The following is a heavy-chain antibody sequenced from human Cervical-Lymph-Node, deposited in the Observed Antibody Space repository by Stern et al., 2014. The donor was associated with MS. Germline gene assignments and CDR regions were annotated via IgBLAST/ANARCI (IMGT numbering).Heavy chain of an antibody. CDR1: GFTFSSYS. Sequence: VQLVESGGGVVQPGKSLRLSCAASGFTFSSYSMHWVRQAPGQGLEWVGVISYDGTDKYSADSVKSRFTISRDNSKNTLYVQMSSLRAEDTAVYYCARDPSRFGDNGYLDYWGQGTLVTVSS. D-gene: IGHD3-10*01. CDR2: ISYDGTDK. V-gene: IGHV3-30-3*01. CDR3: ARDPSRFGDNGYLDY. J-gene: IGHJ4*02.